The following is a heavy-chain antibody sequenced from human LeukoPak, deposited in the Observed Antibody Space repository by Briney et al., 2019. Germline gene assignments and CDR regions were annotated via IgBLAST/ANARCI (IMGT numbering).Heavy chain of an antibody. D-gene: IGHD1-1*01. CDR3: ARDHNYAFDN. CDR1: GFSFRSYW. J-gene: IGHJ4*02. Sequence: GGSLRLSCAASGFSFRSYWMTWVRQAPGKGLEWISYIGLSSGNTKYADSVKGRFAISGDNAKSSLYLQMNSLRVEDTAVYYCARDHNYAFDNWGQGTLVTVSS. CDR2: IGLSSGNT. V-gene: IGHV3-48*04.